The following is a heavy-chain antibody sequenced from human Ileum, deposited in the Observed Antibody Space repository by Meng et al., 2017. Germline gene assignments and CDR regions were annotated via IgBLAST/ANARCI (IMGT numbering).Heavy chain of an antibody. CDR3: ARDHWGSLDY. V-gene: IGHV4-61*01. Sequence: VPLQESGPGLVRPSETLPLICTVSGASVTTSHYQWGWIRQPPGKGLEWIGYASTNYNPSLKSRLTISLDTSKNQVSLKLTSVTAADTAVYYCARDHWGSLDYWGQGILVTVSS. CDR1: GASVTTSHYQ. D-gene: IGHD7-27*01. J-gene: IGHJ4*02. CDR2: AST.